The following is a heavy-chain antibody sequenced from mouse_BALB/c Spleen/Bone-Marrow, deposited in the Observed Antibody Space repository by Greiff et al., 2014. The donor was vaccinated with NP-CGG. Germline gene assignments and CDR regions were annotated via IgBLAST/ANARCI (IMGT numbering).Heavy chain of an antibody. CDR2: ISYSGST. CDR1: GYSITSDYA. J-gene: IGHJ4*01. Sequence: VQLQQSGPGLVKPSQSLSLTCTVTGYSITSDYACNWIRQSPGNKLEWMGYISYSGSTSYNPSLKSRISITRDTSKNQFFLQLNSVTTEDTATYYCALYGFYAMDYWGQGTSVTVSS. CDR3: ALYGFYAMDY. V-gene: IGHV3-2*02. D-gene: IGHD2-10*02.